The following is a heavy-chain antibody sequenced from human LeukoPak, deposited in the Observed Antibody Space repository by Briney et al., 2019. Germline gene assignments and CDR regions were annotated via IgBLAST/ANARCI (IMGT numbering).Heavy chain of an antibody. CDR2: INPNSGGT. CDR3: ARAHSSLRLYHFDY. V-gene: IGHV1-2*02. J-gene: IGHJ4*02. CDR1: GYTFTDQW. D-gene: IGHD6-13*01. Sequence: GASVKVSCKASGYTFTDQWIHWVRQAPGQGLEWLGLINPNSGGTNYAQKFEGRIAMTTDTSINTGYMEMNRLTSDDMAVYYCARAHSSLRLYHFDYWGQGTLVTVSS.